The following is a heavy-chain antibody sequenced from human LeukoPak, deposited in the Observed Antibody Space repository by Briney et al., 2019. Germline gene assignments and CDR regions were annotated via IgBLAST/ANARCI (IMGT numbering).Heavy chain of an antibody. CDR3: ARVSNYDSSGCHKGNWFDP. CDR2: ISSSGSTI. CDR1: GFTLSDYY. V-gene: IGHV3-11*01. Sequence: GGSLRLSCAASGFTLSDYYMSGIHQAPGKGLEWVSYISSSGSTIYYADSVKGRFTISRDNAKNSLYLQMNSLRAEDTAVYYCARVSNYDSSGCHKGNWFDPWGQGTLVTVSS. J-gene: IGHJ5*02. D-gene: IGHD3-22*01.